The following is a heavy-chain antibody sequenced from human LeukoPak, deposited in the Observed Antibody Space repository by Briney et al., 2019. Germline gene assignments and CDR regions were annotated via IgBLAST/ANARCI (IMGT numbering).Heavy chain of an antibody. CDR3: ATAPKAKSSSWYGSYAFDI. Sequence: GGSLRLSCAASGFTFSSYGMHWVRQAPGKGLGWVAFIRYDGSNKYYADSVKGRFTISRDNSKNTLYLQMNSLRAEDTAVYYCATAPKAKSSSWYGSYAFDIWGQGTMVTVSS. CDR1: GFTFSSYG. V-gene: IGHV3-30*02. CDR2: IRYDGSNK. J-gene: IGHJ3*02. D-gene: IGHD6-13*01.